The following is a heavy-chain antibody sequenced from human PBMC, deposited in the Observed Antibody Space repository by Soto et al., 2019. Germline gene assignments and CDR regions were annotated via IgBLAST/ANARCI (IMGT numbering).Heavy chain of an antibody. CDR3: ARIQDYGSGSSEFFDY. Sequence: SGPTLVNPTQTLTLTCTFSGFSLSTSGMCVSWIRQPPGKALEWLALIDWDDDKYYSTSLKTRPTISKDTSKNQVVLTMTNMDPVDTATYYCARIQDYGSGSSEFFDYWGQGTLVTVS. CDR1: GFSLSTSGMC. D-gene: IGHD3-10*01. V-gene: IGHV2-70*01. J-gene: IGHJ4*02. CDR2: IDWDDDK.